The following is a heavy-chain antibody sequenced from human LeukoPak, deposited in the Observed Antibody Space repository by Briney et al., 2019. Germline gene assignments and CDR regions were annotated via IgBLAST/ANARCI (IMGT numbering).Heavy chain of an antibody. V-gene: IGHV3-13*05. CDR2: ISIAGDP. CDR3: AGQARPGAAERAFDI. CDR1: GFTFSSYD. Sequence: GGSLRLSCTASGFTFSSYDMHWVRPDKVKGLEWVSVISIAGDPYYLGSVKGRFTISRENAKNSFYLQMNSLRDEDTAVYYCAGQARPGAAERAFDIWGQGTMVTVSS. J-gene: IGHJ3*02. D-gene: IGHD2-2*01.